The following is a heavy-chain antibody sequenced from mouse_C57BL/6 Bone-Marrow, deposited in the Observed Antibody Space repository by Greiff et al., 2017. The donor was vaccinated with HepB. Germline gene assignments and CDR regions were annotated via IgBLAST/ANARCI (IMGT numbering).Heavy chain of an antibody. D-gene: IGHD2-4*01. J-gene: IGHJ4*01. Sequence: EVQLVESGGGLVKPGGSLKLSCAASGFTFSDYGMHWVRQAPEKGLEWVAYISSGSSTIYYADTVKGRFTISSDNAKNTLFLQMTSLRSEDTAMYYCARGVYYDYDEGYYYAMDYWGQGTSVTVSS. CDR3: ARGVYYDYDEGYYYAMDY. CDR2: ISSGSSTI. CDR1: GFTFSDYG. V-gene: IGHV5-17*01.